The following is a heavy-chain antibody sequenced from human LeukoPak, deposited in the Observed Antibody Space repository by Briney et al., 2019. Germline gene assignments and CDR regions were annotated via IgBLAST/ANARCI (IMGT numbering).Heavy chain of an antibody. Sequence: PGGSLRLSCAASGFTFSSYDMHWVRQATGKGLEWVSAIGTAGDTYYPGSVKGRFTISRENAKNSLYLQMNSLRAGDTAVYYCARSNPLWFGEFGWFDPWGQGTLVTVSS. J-gene: IGHJ5*02. CDR1: GFTFSSYD. CDR3: ARSNPLWFGEFGWFDP. V-gene: IGHV3-13*01. D-gene: IGHD3-10*01. CDR2: IGTAGDT.